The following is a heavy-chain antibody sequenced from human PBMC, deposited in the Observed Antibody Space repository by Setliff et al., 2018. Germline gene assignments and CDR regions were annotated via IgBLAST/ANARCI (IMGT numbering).Heavy chain of an antibody. CDR1: GYTFTSYG. CDR2: ISAYNGNT. Sequence: GASVKVSCKASGYTFTSYGISWVRQAPGQGLEWMGWISAYNGNTNYAQKLQGRVTMTTDTSTSTAYMELRSLRSDDTAVYYCARDVSTSSFEVATMIVVAATDAFDIWGQGTMVTVSS. V-gene: IGHV1-18*01. J-gene: IGHJ3*02. CDR3: ARDVSTSSFEVATMIVVAATDAFDI. D-gene: IGHD3-22*01.